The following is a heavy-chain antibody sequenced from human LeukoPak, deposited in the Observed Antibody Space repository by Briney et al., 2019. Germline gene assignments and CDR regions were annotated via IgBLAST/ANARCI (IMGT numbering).Heavy chain of an antibody. CDR3: ARNLELERHDAFDI. V-gene: IGHV4-59*01. J-gene: IGHJ3*02. CDR2: IYYSGST. Sequence: PSETLSLTCTVSGGSISRYYWSWIRQPPGKGLEWIGYIYYSGSTNYNPSLKSRVTISVDTSKNQFSLKLSSVTAADTAVYYCARNLELERHDAFDIWGQGTMVIFSS. CDR1: GGSISRYY. D-gene: IGHD1-7*01.